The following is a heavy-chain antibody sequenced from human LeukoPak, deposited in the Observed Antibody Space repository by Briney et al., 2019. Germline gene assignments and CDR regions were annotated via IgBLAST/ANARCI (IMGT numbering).Heavy chain of an antibody. D-gene: IGHD1-14*01. Sequence: GESLKISCQTSGYRFSIYSIAWVRQMPGKGLEWMGIIYPGDSDTTYSPSFQGQVTISADKSVSTAYIQWSNLQASDTAMYYCARPPRRVGHTDTRPLYYFDSWGQGTLVTVSS. CDR2: IYPGDSDT. J-gene: IGHJ4*02. CDR3: ARPPRRVGHTDTRPLYYFDS. V-gene: IGHV5-51*01. CDR1: GYRFSIYS.